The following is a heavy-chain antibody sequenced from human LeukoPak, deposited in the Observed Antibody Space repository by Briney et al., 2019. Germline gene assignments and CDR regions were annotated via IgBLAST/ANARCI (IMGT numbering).Heavy chain of an antibody. Sequence: ASVKVSCKASGYTFTSYGISWVRQAPGQGLEWMGWISAYNGNTNYAQKLQGRVTMTTDTSTSTAYMELRSLRSDDTAVYYCASFRYSSGWSSDYYYMDVWGKGTTVTVSS. CDR3: ASFRYSSGWSSDYYYMDV. CDR1: GYTFTSYG. J-gene: IGHJ6*03. CDR2: ISAYNGNT. V-gene: IGHV1-18*01. D-gene: IGHD6-19*01.